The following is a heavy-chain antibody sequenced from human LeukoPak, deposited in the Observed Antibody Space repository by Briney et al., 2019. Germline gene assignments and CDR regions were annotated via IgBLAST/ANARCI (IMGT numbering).Heavy chain of an antibody. Sequence: GGSLRLSCAASGFTFSSDWMHWVRQAPGKGLEWVANIRHDGSARYYADSVKGRFTISRDDAKNSLFLQMNSLRADDTALYYCARDNSGFDYWGQGTLVTVSS. J-gene: IGHJ4*02. V-gene: IGHV3-7*01. D-gene: IGHD6-19*01. CDR3: ARDNSGFDY. CDR2: IRHDGSAR. CDR1: GFTFSSDW.